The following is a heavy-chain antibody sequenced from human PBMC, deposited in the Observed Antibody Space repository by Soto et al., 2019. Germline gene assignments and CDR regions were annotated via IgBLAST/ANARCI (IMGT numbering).Heavy chain of an antibody. CDR2: ISAYNGNT. J-gene: IGHJ4*02. CDR1: GYTFTSYG. V-gene: IGHV1-18*01. D-gene: IGHD3-10*01. CDR3: ARGAGVAMVRGVIIPPYYFDY. Sequence: QVQLVQSGAEVKKPGASVKVSCKASGYTFTSYGISWVRQAPGQGLEWMGWISAYNGNTNYAQKLQGRVTMTTDTSTSTAYMELGSLRSDDRAVYYCARGAGVAMVRGVIIPPYYFDYWGQGTLVTVSS.